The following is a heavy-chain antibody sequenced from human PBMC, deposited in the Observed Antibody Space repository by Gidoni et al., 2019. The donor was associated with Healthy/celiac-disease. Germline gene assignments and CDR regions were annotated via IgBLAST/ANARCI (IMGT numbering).Heavy chain of an antibody. D-gene: IGHD1-26*01. Sequence: EVQLVESGGGLVKPGGSLRRSCAASGLTFGSYSMNWVRQAPGKGLECVSSISISSSYIYYADSVKGRFTISRDNAKNSLYLQMNSLRAEDTAVYYCARDRSGSYYFDYWGQGTLVTVSS. CDR1: GLTFGSYS. V-gene: IGHV3-21*06. J-gene: IGHJ4*02. CDR3: ARDRSGSYYFDY. CDR2: ISISSSYI.